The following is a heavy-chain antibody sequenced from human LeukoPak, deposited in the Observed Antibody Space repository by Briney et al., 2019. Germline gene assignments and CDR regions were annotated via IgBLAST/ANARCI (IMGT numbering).Heavy chain of an antibody. V-gene: IGHV3-23*01. J-gene: IGHJ4*02. CDR3: ARRSRDGYNYFDY. D-gene: IGHD5-24*01. CDR2: ISGTGGGT. Sequence: GGSLRLSCAASEFTFKNYAMNWVRQAPGKGLEWVSVISGTGGGTYADSVKGRFTISRDNSKNTVYLQMNSLRAEDTAINYCARRSRDGYNYFDYWGQGTLVTVSS. CDR1: EFTFKNYA.